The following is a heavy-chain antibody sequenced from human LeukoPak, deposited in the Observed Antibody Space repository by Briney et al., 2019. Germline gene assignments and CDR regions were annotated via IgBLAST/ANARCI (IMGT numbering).Heavy chain of an antibody. D-gene: IGHD6-19*01. J-gene: IGHJ2*01. V-gene: IGHV3-23*01. CDR3: DKVGYGSDWPSYFDL. Sequence: HPGGSLRLSCAASGFTFSSYAMSWVRQAPGKGLEWVSGISSSGGSTYYAVSVKGRFTISRDHSKKMLFLQMNSLRVEDTAVYHCDKVGYGSDWPSYFDLWGRGTLVTVSS. CDR1: GFTFSSYA. CDR2: ISSSGGST.